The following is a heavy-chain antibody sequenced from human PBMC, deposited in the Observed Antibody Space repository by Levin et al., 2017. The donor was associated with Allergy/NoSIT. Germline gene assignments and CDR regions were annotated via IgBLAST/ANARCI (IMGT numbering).Heavy chain of an antibody. J-gene: IGHJ5*02. D-gene: IGHD5-18*01. Sequence: SQTLSLTCAVYGGSFSGSYWSWIRQPPGKGLEWIGEINHSGSTNYNPSLKSRVTISVDTSKNQFSLKLSSVTAADTAVYYCARGGPARYSYGTGANWFDPWGQGTLVTVSS. CDR3: ARGGPARYSYGTGANWFDP. V-gene: IGHV4-34*01. CDR2: INHSGST. CDR1: GGSFSGSY.